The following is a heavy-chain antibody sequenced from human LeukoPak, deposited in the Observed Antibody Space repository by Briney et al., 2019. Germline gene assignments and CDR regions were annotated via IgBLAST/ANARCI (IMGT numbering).Heavy chain of an antibody. CDR1: GYSFTSYW. CDR2: IYPGDSDT. V-gene: IGHV5-51*01. J-gene: IGHJ1*01. CDR3: ACSDSYCKILTGYFTFGC. Sequence: GESLKISCKGSGYSFTSYWIGWVRQLPGKGLEWMGIIYPGDSDTRYSPSFQGQVTISADKSISTAYLQWSSLKASDTAMYYCACSDSYCKILTGYFTFGCWGQGALVSV. D-gene: IGHD3-9*01.